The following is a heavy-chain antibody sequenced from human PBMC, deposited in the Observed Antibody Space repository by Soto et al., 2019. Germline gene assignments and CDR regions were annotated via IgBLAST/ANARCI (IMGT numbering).Heavy chain of an antibody. Sequence: QVQLVESGGGVVQPGRSLRLSCAASGFTFSSYDMHWVRQAPGKGLEWVAVISYDGSNKYYADSVKGRFTISRDNSKNTLYLQMNSLRAEDTAVYYYSTGQQLVDFDYWGQGTLVTVSP. CDR1: GFTFSSYD. J-gene: IGHJ4*02. CDR3: STGQQLVDFDY. CDR2: ISYDGSNK. V-gene: IGHV3-30-3*01. D-gene: IGHD6-13*01.